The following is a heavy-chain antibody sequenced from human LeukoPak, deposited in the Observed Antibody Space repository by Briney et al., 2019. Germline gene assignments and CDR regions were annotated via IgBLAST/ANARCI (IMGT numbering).Heavy chain of an antibody. CDR3: AKLEQGGRESYYYYGMDV. Sequence: GRSLRLSCAASGFTFGSYGMHWVRQAPGKGLEWVAVISYDGSNKYYADSVKGRLTISRDNSKNTLYLQMNSLRAEDTAVYYCAKLEQGGRESYYYYGMDVWGQGTTVTVSS. J-gene: IGHJ6*02. CDR1: GFTFGSYG. D-gene: IGHD1/OR15-1a*01. V-gene: IGHV3-30*18. CDR2: ISYDGSNK.